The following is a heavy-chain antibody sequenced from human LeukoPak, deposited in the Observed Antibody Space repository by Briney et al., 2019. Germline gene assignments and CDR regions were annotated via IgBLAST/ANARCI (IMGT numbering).Heavy chain of an antibody. J-gene: IGHJ5*02. Sequence: GASVKVSCKASGYTFTSYGISWVRQAPGQGREWMGWISAYNGNTNYAQKLQGRVTMTTDTSTSTAYMELRSLRSDDTAVYYCARTPWVGYCSSTSCPEYNWFDPWGQGTLVTVSS. V-gene: IGHV1-18*04. CDR1: GYTFTSYG. D-gene: IGHD2-2*01. CDR3: ARTPWVGYCSSTSCPEYNWFDP. CDR2: ISAYNGNT.